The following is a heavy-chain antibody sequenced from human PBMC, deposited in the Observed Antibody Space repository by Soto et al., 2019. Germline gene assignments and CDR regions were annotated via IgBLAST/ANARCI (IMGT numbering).Heavy chain of an antibody. J-gene: IGHJ5*02. CDR1: GFSFTGYY. D-gene: IGHD6-6*01. V-gene: IGHV1-2*02. CDR3: AKDLTRQLAYWLDP. CDR2: INAHSGGT. Sequence: ASVKVSCKASGFSFTGYYIHWLRQAPGQGLEWMGWINAHSGGTEYAQKFQGRVTLTRDTSVATAYLTLTSLTSDDTALYYCAKDLTRQLAYWLDPWGQVTQVTVSS.